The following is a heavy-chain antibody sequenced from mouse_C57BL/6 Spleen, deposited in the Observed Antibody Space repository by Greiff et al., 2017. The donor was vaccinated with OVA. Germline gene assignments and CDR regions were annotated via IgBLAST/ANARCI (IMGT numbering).Heavy chain of an antibody. D-gene: IGHD3-2*02. CDR3: AKTAQAPYYYAMDY. J-gene: IGHJ4*01. CDR2: IYPSDSET. CDR1: GYTFTSYC. Sequence: QVQLQQPGAELVRPGSSVKLSCKASGYTFTSYCMDWVKQRPGQGLEWIGNIYPSDSETNYNQKFKDKATLTVDKSSSTAYMQISSLPSEDSAVYYCAKTAQAPYYYAMDYWGQGTSVTVSS. V-gene: IGHV1-61*01.